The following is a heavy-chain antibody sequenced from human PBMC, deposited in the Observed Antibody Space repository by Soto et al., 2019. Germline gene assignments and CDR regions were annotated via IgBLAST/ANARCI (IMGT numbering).Heavy chain of an antibody. J-gene: IGHJ4*02. CDR3: ARELAAANSYYFDY. CDR2: ISRFGDST. CDR1: GFTLSHYA. Sequence: PGGSLRLSCTASGFTLSHYAMTWVRQAPGKGLEWVSVISRFGDSTYYADSVKGRFTISRDNSKNTLYLQMNSLRAEDTAVYYCARELAAANSYYFDYWGQGTLVTVSS. V-gene: IGHV3-NL1*01. D-gene: IGHD6-13*01.